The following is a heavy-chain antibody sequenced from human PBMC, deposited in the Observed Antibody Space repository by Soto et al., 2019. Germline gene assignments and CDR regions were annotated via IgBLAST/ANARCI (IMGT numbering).Heavy chain of an antibody. V-gene: IGHV3-23*01. CDR1: GFTFSRDG. CDR3: AKERATTAAFDY. CDR2: ITDNGGST. Sequence: VGSLRLSCAASGFTFSRDGMSWVRQAPGKGLEWVSLITDNGGSTYYADSVKGRFTISRDNTKNTLFLQMNSLRAEDTAVYYCAKERATTAAFDYWGQGALVTVSS. D-gene: IGHD4-17*01. J-gene: IGHJ4*02.